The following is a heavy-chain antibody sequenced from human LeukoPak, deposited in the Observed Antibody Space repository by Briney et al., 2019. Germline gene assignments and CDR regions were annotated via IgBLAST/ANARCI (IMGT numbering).Heavy chain of an antibody. Sequence: PGGSRRLSCTASGLTFGNYAMGWFGQPPGRGLDWLGLIGNKAYGGTTDYAASVKGRFTISRDDSKSIAYLQMNSLKTEDTAMYYCSRDEAMTTVGVEFDPWGQGALVTVSS. D-gene: IGHD3-16*01. CDR1: GLTFGNYA. CDR2: IGNKAYGGTT. J-gene: IGHJ5*02. V-gene: IGHV3-49*03. CDR3: SRDEAMTTVGVEFDP.